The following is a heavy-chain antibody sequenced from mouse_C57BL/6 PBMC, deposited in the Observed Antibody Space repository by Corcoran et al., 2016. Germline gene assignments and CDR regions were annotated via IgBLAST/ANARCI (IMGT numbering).Heavy chain of an antibody. CDR2: IYPNNGGT. J-gene: IGHJ2*01. V-gene: IGHV1-26*01. Sequence: EVQLQQSGPELVKPGASVKICCKASGYTFTDYSINWVKQSHGKSLEWIGDIYPNNGGTSYNQKFKGKATLTVDKSSSTAYMELRSLTSEDSAVYYCARRDYYGSNDYWGQGTTLTVST. CDR3: ARRDYYGSNDY. D-gene: IGHD1-1*01. CDR1: GYTFTDYS.